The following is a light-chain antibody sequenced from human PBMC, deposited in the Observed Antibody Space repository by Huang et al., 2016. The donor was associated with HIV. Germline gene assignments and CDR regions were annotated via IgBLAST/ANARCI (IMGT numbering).Light chain of an antibody. CDR1: QGIGNS. CDR3: QQYQSIPWT. J-gene: IGKJ1*01. CDR2: ATS. V-gene: IGKV1-NL1*01. Sequence: DIQMTQSPSSLSASVGDRVTITCRASQGIGNSLAWYQQKPEKPPRLLLYATSRLESGGPSRFSGSGSGTDYTLTSTTLQPEDIASYYCQQYQSIPWTFGQGTRVEIK.